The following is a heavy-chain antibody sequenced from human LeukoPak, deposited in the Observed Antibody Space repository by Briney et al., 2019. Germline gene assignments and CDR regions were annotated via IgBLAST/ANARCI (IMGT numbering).Heavy chain of an antibody. CDR3: AKANYYDSSGPYYFDY. J-gene: IGHJ4*02. D-gene: IGHD3-22*01. Sequence: GGSLRLSCAASGFTFDDYAMHWVRQAPGKGLEWVSGISWNSGSIGYADSVKGRFTISRDNAKNSLYLQMNSLRAEDMALYYCAKANYYDSSGPYYFDYWGQGTLVTVSS. CDR1: GFTFDDYA. V-gene: IGHV3-9*03. CDR2: ISWNSGSI.